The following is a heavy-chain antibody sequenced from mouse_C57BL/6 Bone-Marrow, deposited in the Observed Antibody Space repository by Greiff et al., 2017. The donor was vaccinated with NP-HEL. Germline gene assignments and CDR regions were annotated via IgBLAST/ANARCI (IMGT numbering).Heavy chain of an antibody. Sequence: VQLKQSGAELAKPGASVKLSCKASGYTFTSYWMHWVKQRPGQGLEWIGYINPSSGYTKYNQKFKDKATLTADKASSTAYMQLSSLTYEDSAVYYCARYCYGSPFDYWGQGTTLTVSS. V-gene: IGHV1-7*01. D-gene: IGHD1-1*01. J-gene: IGHJ2*01. CDR3: ARYCYGSPFDY. CDR1: GYTFTSYW. CDR2: INPSSGYT.